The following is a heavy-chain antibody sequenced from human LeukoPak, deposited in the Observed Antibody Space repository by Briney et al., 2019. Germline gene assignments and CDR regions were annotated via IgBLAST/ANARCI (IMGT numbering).Heavy chain of an antibody. CDR2: VWYDGSNK. J-gene: IGHJ4*02. Sequence: GRSLRLSCAASGFTFSTYGMHWVRQAPGKGLEWVAVVWYDGSNKYYADSVKGRFTISRDNSKNTLYLQMNSLRADDTAVYYCARGALGLGSTTYFDYWGQGTLVTVSS. CDR3: ARGALGLGSTTYFDY. V-gene: IGHV3-33*01. D-gene: IGHD2/OR15-2a*01. CDR1: GFTFSTYG.